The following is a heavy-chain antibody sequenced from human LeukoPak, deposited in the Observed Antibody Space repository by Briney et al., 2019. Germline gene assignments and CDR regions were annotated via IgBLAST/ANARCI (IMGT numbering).Heavy chain of an antibody. CDR3: ARDTVQPPKYYFDY. CDR2: ISSSSATI. D-gene: IGHD4-11*01. V-gene: IGHV3-48*01. CDR1: GFSLSAYN. J-gene: IGHJ4*02. Sequence: GGSLRLSCEGSGFSLSAYNMNWVRQAPGKGLESVSYISSSSATIFYADSVKGRFTISRDNAKNSLYLQMNSLRAEDTAVYYCARDTVQPPKYYFDYWGQGTLVTVSS.